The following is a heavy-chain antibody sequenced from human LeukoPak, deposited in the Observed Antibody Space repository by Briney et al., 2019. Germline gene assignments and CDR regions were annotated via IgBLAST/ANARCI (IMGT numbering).Heavy chain of an antibody. D-gene: IGHD2-8*01. J-gene: IGHJ4*02. CDR1: GNXFTTYW. CDR2: INPGDSDV. CDR3: ARLNGGFDY. Sequence: GESLKISCNDSGNXFTTYWISWVRQMPGKGLEWMGIINPGDSDVRYSPSIQGQVTISADKSITTAFLQWSSLKASDTAMYYCARLNGGFDYWGQGTLVTVSS. V-gene: IGHV5-51*01.